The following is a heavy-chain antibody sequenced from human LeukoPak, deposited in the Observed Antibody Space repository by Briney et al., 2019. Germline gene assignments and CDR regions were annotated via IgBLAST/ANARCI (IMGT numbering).Heavy chain of an antibody. D-gene: IGHD6-13*01. CDR3: AKIQLGIAAAGNFDY. CDR1: GFTFSSYA. CDR2: ISGSGGST. V-gene: IGHV3-23*01. J-gene: IGHJ4*02. Sequence: PGGSLRLSCAASGFTFSSYAMSWVRQAPGEGLEWVPAISGSGGSTYYADSVKGRFTISRDNSKNTLYLQMNSLRAEDTAVYYCAKIQLGIAAAGNFDYWGQGTLVTVSS.